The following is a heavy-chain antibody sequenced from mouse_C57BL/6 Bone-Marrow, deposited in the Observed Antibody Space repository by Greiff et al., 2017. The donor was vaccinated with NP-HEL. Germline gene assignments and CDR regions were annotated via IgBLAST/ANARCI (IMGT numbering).Heavy chain of an antibody. Sequence: QVQLQQSGAELVRPGASVTLSCKASGYTFTDYEMHWVKQTPVHGLEWIGAIDPETGGTAYNQKFKGKAILTADKSSITAYMELRSLTSEDSAVYYCTRYPYYYGSSWYFDVWGTGTTVTVSS. CDR3: TRYPYYYGSSWYFDV. D-gene: IGHD1-1*01. V-gene: IGHV1-15*01. CDR2: IDPETGGT. CDR1: GYTFTDYE. J-gene: IGHJ1*03.